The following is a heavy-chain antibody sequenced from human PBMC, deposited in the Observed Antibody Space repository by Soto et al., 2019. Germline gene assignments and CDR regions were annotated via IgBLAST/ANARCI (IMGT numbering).Heavy chain of an antibody. CDR1: GYTFTTYD. D-gene: IGHD2-8*01. Sequence: QVQLVQSGAEVKKPGASVKVSCKASGYTFTTYDISWVRQAPGQGLEWMGRISTYNGNTNYPQSLQGRLTMTTDTPPRTAEMELRSLRSDDTAVYYYASDPHHVLMVNAPNLSGMDVWGQGTTVTVSS. J-gene: IGHJ6*02. V-gene: IGHV1-18*01. CDR2: ISTYNGNT. CDR3: ASDPHHVLMVNAPNLSGMDV.